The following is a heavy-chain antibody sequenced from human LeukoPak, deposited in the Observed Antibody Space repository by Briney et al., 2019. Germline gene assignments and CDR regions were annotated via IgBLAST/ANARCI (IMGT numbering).Heavy chain of an antibody. CDR2: IWYDGSNK. Sequence: GGSLRLSCAASGFTFSSYGMHWVRQAPGKGLEWVAVIWYDGSNKYYADSVKGRFTISRDNAKNSLYLQMNSLRAEDTALYHCARGYSSSHDYWGQGTLVTVSS. CDR1: GFTFSSYG. CDR3: ARGYSSSHDY. J-gene: IGHJ4*02. V-gene: IGHV3-33*03. D-gene: IGHD6-6*01.